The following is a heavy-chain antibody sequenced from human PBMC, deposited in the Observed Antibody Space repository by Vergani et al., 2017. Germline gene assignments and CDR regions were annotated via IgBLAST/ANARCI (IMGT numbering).Heavy chain of an antibody. V-gene: IGHV1-2*06. D-gene: IGHD2-2*01. Sequence: QVQLVQSGAEVKKPGASVRVSCKASGFTFTSYHIHWVRQAPGQGLDWLGRIDPNSVDTRYSQRFQDRVTITRDTSINTAYMELSSLRSEDTAVYYCARDSRYCSSTSCYVGRDWFDPWGQGTLVTVSS. CDR1: GFTFTSYH. J-gene: IGHJ5*02. CDR2: IDPNSVDT. CDR3: ARDSRYCSSTSCYVGRDWFDP.